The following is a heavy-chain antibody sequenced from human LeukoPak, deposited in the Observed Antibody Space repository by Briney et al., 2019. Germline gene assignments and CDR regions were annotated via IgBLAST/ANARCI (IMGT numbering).Heavy chain of an antibody. J-gene: IGHJ4*02. D-gene: IGHD2-2*01. CDR1: GFTFSSYA. CDR3: ARGYCSSITCFVDF. Sequence: PGGSLRLSCAASGFTFSSYAMHWVRQAPGEGLEYVSAIRTNGVATHYANSVKGRFTISRDNSKNTLYLQMGSLRAEDMAVYYCARGYCSSITCFVDFWGQGTLVTVSS. V-gene: IGHV3-64*01. CDR2: IRTNGVAT.